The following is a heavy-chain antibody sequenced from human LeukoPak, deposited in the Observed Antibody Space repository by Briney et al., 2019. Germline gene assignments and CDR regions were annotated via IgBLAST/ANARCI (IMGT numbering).Heavy chain of an antibody. Sequence: PSETLSLTCDVSDYSIRSGYYWGWIRQPPGKGLEWIGGLYHSGSAYYSPSLKSRVTISLDTSNNELSLRLSSVTAADTATYYCARQNIVVVVAATPGAFDIWGQGTLVTVSS. J-gene: IGHJ3*02. CDR1: DYSIRSGYY. CDR3: ARQNIVVVVAATPGAFDI. V-gene: IGHV4-38-2*01. D-gene: IGHD2-15*01. CDR2: LYHSGSA.